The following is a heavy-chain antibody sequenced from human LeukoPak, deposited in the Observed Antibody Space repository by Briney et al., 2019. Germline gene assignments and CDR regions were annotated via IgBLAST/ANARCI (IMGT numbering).Heavy chain of an antibody. Sequence: SETLSLTCAVSGGSFSGYYWTWIRQPPGKGLEWIGEINHSGRTNYNPSLKSRAIISVDTSKNQFSLKLSSVTAADTAVYYCARPLGYCSDSRCPQSWFDPWGQGTLVTVSS. CDR3: ARPLGYCSDSRCPQSWFDP. CDR2: INHSGRT. CDR1: GGSFSGYY. V-gene: IGHV4-34*01. D-gene: IGHD2-15*01. J-gene: IGHJ5*02.